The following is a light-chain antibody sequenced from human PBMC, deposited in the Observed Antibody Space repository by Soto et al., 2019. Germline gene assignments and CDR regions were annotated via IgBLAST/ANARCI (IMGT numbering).Light chain of an antibody. CDR2: DVS. Sequence: QSALTQPASVSGSPGQSITISCTGTSSDVGGHNYVSWYQQHPGKAPKIMIYDVSNRPSGVSNRFSGSKSGNTASLTISGVQAEDEADYYCSSYTSISTLYVFGTGTNLTVL. CDR1: SSDVGGHNY. J-gene: IGLJ1*01. CDR3: SSYTSISTLYV. V-gene: IGLV2-14*01.